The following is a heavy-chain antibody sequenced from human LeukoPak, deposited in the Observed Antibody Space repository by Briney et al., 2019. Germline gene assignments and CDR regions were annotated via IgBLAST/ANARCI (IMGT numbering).Heavy chain of an antibody. Sequence: PGGSLRLSCAASGFTFSSYGMHWVRQAPGKGLEWVAVIWYDGSNKYYADSVKGRFTISRDNSKNTLYLQMNRLRADDTAVYYCARVPRYSSGWGVFDYWGQGALVTVSS. V-gene: IGHV3-33*01. CDR3: ARVPRYSSGWGVFDY. CDR1: GFTFSSYG. J-gene: IGHJ4*02. CDR2: IWYDGSNK. D-gene: IGHD6-19*01.